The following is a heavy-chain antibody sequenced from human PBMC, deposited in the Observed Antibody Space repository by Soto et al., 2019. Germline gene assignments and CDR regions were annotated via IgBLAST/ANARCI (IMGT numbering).Heavy chain of an antibody. V-gene: IGHV3-33*01. J-gene: IGHJ6*03. CDR3: ASGVDCSSPSCYNYYYYMDV. CDR1: GFTFSSYG. D-gene: IGHD2-2*01. CDR2: IWYDGSNK. Sequence: PGGSLRLSCAASGFTFSSYGMHWVRQAPGKGLEWVAVIWYDGSNKYYADSVKGRFTISRDNSKNTLYLQMNSLRAEDTAVYYCASGVDCSSPSCYNYYYYMDVWGKGTTVTVSS.